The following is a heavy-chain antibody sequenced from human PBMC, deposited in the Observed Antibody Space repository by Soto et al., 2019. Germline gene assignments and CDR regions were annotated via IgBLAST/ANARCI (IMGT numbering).Heavy chain of an antibody. CDR2: A. J-gene: IGHJ5*02. D-gene: IGHD3-22*01. Sequence: ANYAQKFQGRVTITADESTSTAYMELSSLRSEDTAVYYCARDRRTSSGYHPYGFDPWGQGTLVTVSS. V-gene: IGHV1-69*01. CDR3: ARDRRTSSGYHPYGFDP.